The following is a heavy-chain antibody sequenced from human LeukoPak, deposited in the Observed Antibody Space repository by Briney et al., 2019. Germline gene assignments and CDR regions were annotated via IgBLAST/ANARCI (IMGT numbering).Heavy chain of an antibody. CDR3: ARAGEPYYGSGSYLDDAFDI. D-gene: IGHD3-10*01. Sequence: KSSETLSLTCTVSGYSISSGYYWGWIRQPPGKGLEWIGSIYHSGSTYYNPSLKSRVTISVDTSKNQFSLKLSSVTAADTAVYYCARAGEPYYGSGSYLDDAFDIWGQGTMVTVSS. J-gene: IGHJ3*02. V-gene: IGHV4-38-2*02. CDR2: IYHSGST. CDR1: GYSISSGYY.